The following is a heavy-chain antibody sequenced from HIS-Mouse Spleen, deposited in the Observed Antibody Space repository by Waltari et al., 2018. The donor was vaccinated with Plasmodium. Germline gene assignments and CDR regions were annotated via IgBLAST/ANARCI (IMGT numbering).Heavy chain of an antibody. J-gene: IGHJ2*01. CDR1: GCSLCSYW. Sequence: EVQLVESGGGLVQPGGSLRLSCAASGCSLCSYWMSWVRPAPGKGLEWVANIKQDGSEKYYVDAVKGRFTISRDNAKNSLYLQMNSLRAEDTAVYYCASSWYWYFDLWGRGTLVTVSS. V-gene: IGHV3-7*01. CDR2: IKQDGSEK. D-gene: IGHD6-13*01. CDR3: ASSWYWYFDL.